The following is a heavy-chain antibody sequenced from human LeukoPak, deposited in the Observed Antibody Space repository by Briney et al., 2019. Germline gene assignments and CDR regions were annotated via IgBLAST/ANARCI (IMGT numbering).Heavy chain of an antibody. Sequence: SETLSLTCTVSGGAVNSYSHYWTWIRQPPGKGLEWIGEINHSGSTNYNPSLKSRVTISVDTSKNQFSLKLSSVTAADTAVYYCARYPNSSSWYERDALDIWGQGTMVTVSS. V-gene: IGHV4-61*01. J-gene: IGHJ3*02. CDR2: INHSGST. CDR1: GGAVNSYSHY. D-gene: IGHD6-13*01. CDR3: ARYPNSSSWYERDALDI.